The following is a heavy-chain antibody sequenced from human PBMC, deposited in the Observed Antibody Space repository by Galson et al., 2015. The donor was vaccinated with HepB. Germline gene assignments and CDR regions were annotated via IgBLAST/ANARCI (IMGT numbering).Heavy chain of an antibody. J-gene: IGHJ4*02. CDR2: ISRSSTYI. Sequence: SLRLSCAASGPSFSNYSMYWVRQAPGRGLEWLSSISRSSTYIYDADSVKGRFTISRDNAKNSLYLQMSSLRAEDTAIYYCGSGLSTSFIDNWGQGILVTVSS. D-gene: IGHD6-6*01. V-gene: IGHV3-21*01. CDR3: GSGLSTSFIDN. CDR1: GPSFSNYS.